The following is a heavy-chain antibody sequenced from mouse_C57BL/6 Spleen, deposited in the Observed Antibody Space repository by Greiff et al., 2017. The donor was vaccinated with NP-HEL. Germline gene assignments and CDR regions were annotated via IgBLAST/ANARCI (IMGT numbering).Heavy chain of an antibody. V-gene: IGHV1-82*01. Sequence: QVQLQQSGPELVKPGASVKISCKASGYAFSSSWMNWVKQRPGKGLEWIGRIYPGDGDTNYNGKFKGKATLTADKSSSTAYMQLSSLTSEDSAVYFCGRWDWDQAWFAYWGQGTLVTVSA. CDR1: GYAFSSSW. CDR3: GRWDWDQAWFAY. D-gene: IGHD4-1*01. J-gene: IGHJ3*01. CDR2: IYPGDGDT.